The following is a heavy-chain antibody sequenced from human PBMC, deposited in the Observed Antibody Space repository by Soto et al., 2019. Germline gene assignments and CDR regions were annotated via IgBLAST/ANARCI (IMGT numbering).Heavy chain of an antibody. CDR2: IYYSGST. D-gene: IGHD6-19*01. CDR1: GGSISSYY. CDR3: AGTVAGTVAH. J-gene: IGHJ4*02. V-gene: IGHV4-59*08. Sequence: SETLSLTCTVSGGSISSYYWSWIRQPPGKGLEWIGYIYYSGSTNYNPSLKSRVTISVDTSKNQFSLKLSSVTAADTAVYYCAGTVAGTVAHWGQGTLVTVSS.